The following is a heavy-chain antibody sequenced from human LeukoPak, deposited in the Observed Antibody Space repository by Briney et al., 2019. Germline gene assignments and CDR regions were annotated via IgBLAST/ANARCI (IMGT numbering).Heavy chain of an antibody. CDR2: INHGGST. V-gene: IGHV4-34*01. CDR1: GGSFSGYY. CDR3: AREGGSYYYFDY. D-gene: IGHD1-26*01. Sequence: SETLSLTCAVYGGSFSGYYWSWIRQPPGKGLGWIGEINHGGSTNYNPSLKSRVTISVDTSKNQFSLKLSSVTAADTAVYYCAREGGSYYYFDYWGQGTLVTVSS. J-gene: IGHJ4*02.